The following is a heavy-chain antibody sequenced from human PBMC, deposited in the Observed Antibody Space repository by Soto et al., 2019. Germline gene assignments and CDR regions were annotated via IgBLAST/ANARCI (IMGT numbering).Heavy chain of an antibody. CDR1: GYVNNGYY. Sequence: AEPRSKALGYVNNGYYLLWARHSTGQGLEWMGWINPNSGGTNYAQKFQGRVTMTRDTSSSTAYMELTRLRSDDTAVYYCGRGRYTSGSAFLGQGTTVTVSS. CDR3: GRGRYTSGSAF. J-gene: IGHJ6*02. D-gene: IGHD2-2*02. CDR2: INPNSGGT. V-gene: IGHV1-2*02.